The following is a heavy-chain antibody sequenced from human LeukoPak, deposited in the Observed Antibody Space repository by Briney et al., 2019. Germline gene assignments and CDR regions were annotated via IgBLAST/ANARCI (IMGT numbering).Heavy chain of an antibody. CDR3: ARERAAAGLIDY. CDR2: IYTSGST. Sequence: SETLSLTCTVSGGSISSYYWSWIRQPAGEGLEWVGRIYTSGSTNYNPSLNSRVTMSVDTSKNQSSLKLSSVPAADTAVYYCARERAAAGLIDYWGQGTLVTVSS. J-gene: IGHJ4*02. CDR1: GGSISSYY. D-gene: IGHD6-13*01. V-gene: IGHV4-4*07.